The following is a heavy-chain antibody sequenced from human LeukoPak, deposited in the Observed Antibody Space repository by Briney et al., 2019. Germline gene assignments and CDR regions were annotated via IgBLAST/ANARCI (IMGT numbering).Heavy chain of an antibody. CDR2: ISSSSSYI. V-gene: IGHV3-21*01. D-gene: IGHD2-15*01. Sequence: GGSLRLSCAASGFTFSSYSMNWVRQAPGKGLEWVSPISSSSSYIYYADSVKGRFTISRDNAKNSLYLQMNSLRAEDTAVYYCARLGLGYCSGGSCYSIDYWGQGTLVTVSS. CDR3: ARLGLGYCSGGSCYSIDY. J-gene: IGHJ4*02. CDR1: GFTFSSYS.